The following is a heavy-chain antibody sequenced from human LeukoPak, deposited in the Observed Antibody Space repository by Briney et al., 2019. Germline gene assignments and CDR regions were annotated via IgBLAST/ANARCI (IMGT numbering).Heavy chain of an antibody. D-gene: IGHD6-6*01. V-gene: IGHV3-21*01. CDR2: ISSSSSYI. CDR1: GFTFSSYG. CDR3: ARDPGAYSSSPIDY. J-gene: IGHJ4*02. Sequence: PGGSLRLSCAASGFTFSSYGMHWVRQAPGKGLEWVSSISSSSSYIYYADSVKGRFTISRDNARNSLYLQMNSLRAEDTAVYYCARDPGAYSSSPIDYWGQGTLVTVSS.